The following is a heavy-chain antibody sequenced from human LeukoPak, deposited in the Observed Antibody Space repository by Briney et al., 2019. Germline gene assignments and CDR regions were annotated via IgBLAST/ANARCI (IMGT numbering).Heavy chain of an antibody. CDR3: ARDSGLMVRGVIISFYYYYYGMDV. D-gene: IGHD3-10*01. Sequence: GASVKVSCKASGGTFSSYAISWVRQAPGQGLEWMGRIIPILGIANYAQKFQGRVTITADKSTSTAYMELSSLRSEDTAVYYCARDSGLMVRGVIISFYYYYYGMDVWGQGTTVTVS. CDR1: GGTFSSYA. V-gene: IGHV1-69*04. J-gene: IGHJ6*02. CDR2: IIPILGIA.